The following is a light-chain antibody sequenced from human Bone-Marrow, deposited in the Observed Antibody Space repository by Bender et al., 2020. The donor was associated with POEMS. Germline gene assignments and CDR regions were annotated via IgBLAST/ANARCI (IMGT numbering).Light chain of an antibody. CDR3: SSYTSSSTLV. J-gene: IGLJ3*02. V-gene: IGLV2-14*03. CDR2: DVS. CDR1: SSDVGGYNY. Sequence: QSALTQPRSVSGSPGQSVTISCTVSSSDVGGYNYVSWYQQHPGKVPKLLIYDVSNRPSGVSNRFSGSKSGNTASLTISGLQAEDEADYYCSSYTSSSTLVFGGGTKLTVL.